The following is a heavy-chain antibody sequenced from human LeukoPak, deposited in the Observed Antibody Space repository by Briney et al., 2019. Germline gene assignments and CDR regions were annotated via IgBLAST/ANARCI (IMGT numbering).Heavy chain of an antibody. V-gene: IGHV1-18*01. Sequence: ASVKVSCKASGYTFTSYGISWVRQAPGQGLEWMGWISAYNGNTNYAQKLQGRVTMTTDTSTSTAYMELRSLRSDDTAVYYCAGGYCSGGSCCSDDYWGQGTLVTVSS. J-gene: IGHJ4*02. CDR1: GYTFTSYG. D-gene: IGHD2-15*01. CDR2: ISAYNGNT. CDR3: AGGYCSGGSCCSDDY.